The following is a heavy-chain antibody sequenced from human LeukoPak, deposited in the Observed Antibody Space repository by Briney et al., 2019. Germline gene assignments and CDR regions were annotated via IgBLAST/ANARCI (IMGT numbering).Heavy chain of an antibody. J-gene: IGHJ4*02. CDR1: GFTFSDYY. Sequence: SGGSLRLSCAASGFTFSDYYMTWIRQAPGKGLEWVSYISSSSSYTNYADSVKARFTISRDNSKNRLYLQMNSLRAEDTAVYYCARGYYDLDYWGQGTLVTVSS. V-gene: IGHV3-11*06. CDR3: ARGYYDLDY. D-gene: IGHD3-22*01. CDR2: ISSSSSYT.